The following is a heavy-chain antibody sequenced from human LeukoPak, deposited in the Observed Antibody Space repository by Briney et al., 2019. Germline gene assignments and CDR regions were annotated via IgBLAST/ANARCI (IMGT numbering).Heavy chain of an antibody. CDR2: ISYDGSNK. D-gene: IGHD1-26*01. J-gene: IGHJ4*02. CDR1: GFTFSSYG. CDR3: ANWLRGALSGGYFDY. Sequence: GRSLRLSCAASGFTFSSYGMHWVRQAPGKGLEWVAVISYDGSNKYYADSVKGRFTISRDNSKNTLYLQMNSLRAEDTAVYYCANWLRGALSGGYFDYWGQGTLVTVSS. V-gene: IGHV3-30*18.